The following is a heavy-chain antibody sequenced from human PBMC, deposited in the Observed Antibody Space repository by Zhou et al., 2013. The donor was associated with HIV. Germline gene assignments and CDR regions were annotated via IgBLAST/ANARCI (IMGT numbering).Heavy chain of an antibody. V-gene: IGHV1-69*05. CDR3: ARSPLVDYDFWSGYYKIGPRYYYYYYMDV. J-gene: IGHJ6*03. CDR1: GGTFSSYA. D-gene: IGHD3-3*01. CDR2: IIPIFGTA. Sequence: QVQLVQSGAEVKKPGSSVKVSCKASGGTFSSYAISWVRQAPGQGLEWMGGIIPIFGTANYAQKFQGRVTITTDESTSTAYMELSSLRSEDTAVYYCARSPLVDYDFWSGYYKIGPRYYYYYYMDVWGKGTTVTVSS.